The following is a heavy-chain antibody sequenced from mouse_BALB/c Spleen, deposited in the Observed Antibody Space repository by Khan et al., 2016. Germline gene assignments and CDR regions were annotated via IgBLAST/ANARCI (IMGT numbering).Heavy chain of an antibody. CDR2: IFLGCGNS. CDR3: ARAWYSMDY. Sequence: QVQLKESGAELMKPGASVKISCNATGYTFNNYWIEWVKQRPGHGLEWIGDIFLGCGNSNYNDNLKGKATFTADTSSHTPHTQLSSLTSEDSAVYYCARAWYSMDYWGQGTSVTVSS. V-gene: IGHV1-9*01. CDR1: GYTFNNYW. J-gene: IGHJ4*01.